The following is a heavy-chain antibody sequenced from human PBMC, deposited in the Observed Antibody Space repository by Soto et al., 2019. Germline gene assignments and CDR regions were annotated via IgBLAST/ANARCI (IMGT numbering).Heavy chain of an antibody. CDR1: GFTFSSYG. CDR3: APSVVGGFWRGYYFPNYYYGMDV. V-gene: IGHV3-33*01. J-gene: IGHJ6*02. Sequence: GGSLRLSCAASGFTFSSYGMHWVRQAPGKGLEWVAVIWYDGSNKHYADSVKGRFTISRDNSKNTLYLQMNSLRAEDTAVYYCAPSVVGGFWRGYYFPNYYYGMDVWGQGTTVTVSS. D-gene: IGHD3-3*01. CDR2: IWYDGSNK.